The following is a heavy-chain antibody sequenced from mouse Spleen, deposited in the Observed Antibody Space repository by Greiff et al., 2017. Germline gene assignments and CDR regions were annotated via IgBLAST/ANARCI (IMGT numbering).Heavy chain of an antibody. Sequence: VQGVESGAELARPGASVKMSCKASGYTFTSYTMHWVKQRPGQGLEWIGYINPSSGYTKYNQKFKDKATLTADKSSSTAYMQLSSLTSEDSAVYYCAKGGELLFAYWGQGTLVTVSA. V-gene: IGHV1-4*01. J-gene: IGHJ3*01. CDR2: INPSSGYT. CDR3: AKGGELLFAY. D-gene: IGHD1-1*01. CDR1: GYTFTSYT.